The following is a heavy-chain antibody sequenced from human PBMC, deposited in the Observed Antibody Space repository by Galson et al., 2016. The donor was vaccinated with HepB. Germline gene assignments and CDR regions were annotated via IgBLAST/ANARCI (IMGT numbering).Heavy chain of an antibody. CDR1: GFTFSSYG. D-gene: IGHD6-6*01. J-gene: IGHJ6*02. CDR3: ARDRGEYSRPWAGGMDV. V-gene: IGHV3-33*01. Sequence: SLRLSCAASGFTFSSYGMNWVRQAPGKGLAWVAVIWYDGSNEYYADSVKGRFTISRDNSKNTLYLQMNSLRAEDTAVYYCARDRGEYSRPWAGGMDVWGQGTTVTVSS. CDR2: IWYDGSNE.